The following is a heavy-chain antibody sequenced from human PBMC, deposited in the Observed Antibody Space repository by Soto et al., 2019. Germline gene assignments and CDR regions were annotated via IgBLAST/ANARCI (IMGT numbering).Heavy chain of an antibody. CDR2: INAGNGNT. CDR1: GYTFTSYA. J-gene: IGHJ2*01. CDR3: ARVGSLYWYFDL. Sequence: QVQLVQSGAEEKKPGASVKVSCKASGYTFTSYAMHWVRQAPGQRLEWMRWINAGNGNTKYSQKFQGRVTITRDTSASTAYMELSSLRSEDTAVYYCARVGSLYWYFDLWGRGTLVTVSS. V-gene: IGHV1-3*05. D-gene: IGHD1-26*01.